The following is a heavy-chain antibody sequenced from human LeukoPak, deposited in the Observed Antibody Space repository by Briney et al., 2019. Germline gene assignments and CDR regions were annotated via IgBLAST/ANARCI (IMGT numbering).Heavy chain of an antibody. CDR3: ARLYSSSLDAFDI. CDR2: IYYSGST. Sequence: SETLSLTCTVSGGSISSSSYYWGWIRQPPGKGLEWIGNIYYSGSTYYNPSLKSRVTISVDTSKNQFSLKLSSVTAADTAVYYCARLYSSSLDAFDIWGQGTMVTVSS. CDR1: GGSISSSSYY. J-gene: IGHJ3*02. D-gene: IGHD6-13*01. V-gene: IGHV4-39*07.